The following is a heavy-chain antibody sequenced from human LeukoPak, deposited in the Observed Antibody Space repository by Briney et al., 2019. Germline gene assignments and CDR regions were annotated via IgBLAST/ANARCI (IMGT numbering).Heavy chain of an antibody. J-gene: IGHJ5*02. CDR1: GFTFATYA. CDR2: ISISSVDS. D-gene: IGHD3-10*01. Sequence: GGSLRLSCAASGFTFATYAMSWVRQAPGKGLERVGGISISSVDSYYADSVKGRFSISRDDSKNTLYLQMNRLRDEDTAIYYCAKDRELLFAHCWFDLWGQGILVTVSS. CDR3: AKDRELLFAHCWFDL. V-gene: IGHV3-23*01.